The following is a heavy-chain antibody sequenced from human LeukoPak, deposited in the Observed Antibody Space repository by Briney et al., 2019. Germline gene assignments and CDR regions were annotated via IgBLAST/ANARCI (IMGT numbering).Heavy chain of an antibody. CDR1: GGSFSGYY. D-gene: IGHD6-13*01. Sequence: PSETLSLTCAVSGGSFSGYYWSWIRQPPGKGLEWIGEINHSGSTNYNPSLKSRVTISVDMSKNQFSLKLTSVTAADTAVYHCARGDRYNSNWPFDYWGQGTLVTVSS. V-gene: IGHV4-34*01. CDR2: INHSGST. J-gene: IGHJ4*02. CDR3: ARGDRYNSNWPFDY.